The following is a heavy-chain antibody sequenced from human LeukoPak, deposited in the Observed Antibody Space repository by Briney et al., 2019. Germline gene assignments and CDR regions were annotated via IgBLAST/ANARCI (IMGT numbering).Heavy chain of an antibody. J-gene: IGHJ4*02. CDR1: GFTLSKYW. CDR2: INTDGTVT. Sequence: GGSLRLSCAASGFTLSKYWMLWVRQAPGKGLESVSRINTDGTVTTYADSVKGRFTVSRDNADNTMFLQMNSVRDEDTAVYYWATKQWLAPPPDSWGQGTPVTVSS. D-gene: IGHD6-19*01. CDR3: ATKQWLAPPPDS. V-gene: IGHV3-74*01.